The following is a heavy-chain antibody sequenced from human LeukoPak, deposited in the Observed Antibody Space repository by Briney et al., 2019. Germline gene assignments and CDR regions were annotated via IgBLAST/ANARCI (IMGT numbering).Heavy chain of an antibody. Sequence: PSETLSLTCTVSGGSISSYYWSWIRQPPGKGLEWIGYIYYSGSTNYNPSLKSRVTISVDTSKNQFSLKLSSVTAADTAVYYCARLRRRQWLVRLGRDYWGQGTLVTVSS. CDR2: IYYSGST. J-gene: IGHJ4*02. CDR1: GGSISSYY. V-gene: IGHV4-59*12. D-gene: IGHD6-19*01. CDR3: ARLRRRQWLVRLGRDY.